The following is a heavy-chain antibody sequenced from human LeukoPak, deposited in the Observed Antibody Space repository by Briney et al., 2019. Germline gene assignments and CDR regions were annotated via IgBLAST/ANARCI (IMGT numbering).Heavy chain of an antibody. D-gene: IGHD3-22*01. V-gene: IGHV3-7*05. Sequence: PGGSLRLSCVVSGFTFTNYWMGWVRQAPGKGLEWVANINQDGSDIYYVDSVKGRFTISRDNARNSLYLQVNSLRAEDTAVYYCASNRLSGYDPSSFDYWGQGTLVTVSS. CDR2: INQDGSDI. CDR3: ASNRLSGYDPSSFDY. CDR1: GFTFTNYW. J-gene: IGHJ4*02.